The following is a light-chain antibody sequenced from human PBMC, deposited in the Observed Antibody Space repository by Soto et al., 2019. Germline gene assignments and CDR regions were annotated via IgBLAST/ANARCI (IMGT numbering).Light chain of an antibody. CDR2: SAS. J-gene: IGKJ2*01. CDR3: QQGHNWPLT. V-gene: IGKV3-15*01. Sequence: EIAMTQSPATLSMSPGERATLSCRASQSISTELAWYQQIPGQPPRLLIYSASTRATGVPARFTGSVSGSEFTLTISGLQSEDFAIYYCQQGHNWPLTFGQGTRLEI. CDR1: QSISTE.